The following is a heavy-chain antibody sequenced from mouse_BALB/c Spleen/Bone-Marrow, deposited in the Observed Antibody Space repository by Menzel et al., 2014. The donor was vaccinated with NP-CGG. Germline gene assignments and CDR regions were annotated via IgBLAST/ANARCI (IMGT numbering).Heavy chain of an antibody. J-gene: IGHJ2*01. CDR2: ISSGSSPI. CDR3: TRGGNWEDFDY. CDR1: GFTFSSFG. D-gene: IGHD4-1*01. Sequence: EVQVVESGGGLVQPGGSRKLSCAASGFTFSSFGMHWVRQAPEKGLEWVAYISSGSSPIFYADTVKGRFTISRDNPKNTLFLQMTGLRSEDTAMYYCTRGGNWEDFDYWGQGTTLTVSS. V-gene: IGHV5-17*02.